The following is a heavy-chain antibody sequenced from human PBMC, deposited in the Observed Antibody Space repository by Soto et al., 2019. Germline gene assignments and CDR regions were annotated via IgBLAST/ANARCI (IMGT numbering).Heavy chain of an antibody. CDR3: AKEGYDSSGYYALEDY. D-gene: IGHD3-22*01. J-gene: IGHJ4*02. V-gene: IGHV3-23*01. CDR2: VSGIGGST. Sequence: EVQLLEAGGGLVQPGGSLRLSCAVSGFTLSNFAMSWVRQAPGKGLEWVSAVSGIGGSTYYADSVKGRFTISRDNSKNTQYLQMNSLRVEDTAVYYCAKEGYDSSGYYALEDYWGKGTLVTVSS. CDR1: GFTLSNFA.